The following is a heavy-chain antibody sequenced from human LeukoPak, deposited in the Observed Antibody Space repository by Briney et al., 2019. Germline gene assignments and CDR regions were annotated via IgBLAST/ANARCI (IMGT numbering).Heavy chain of an antibody. V-gene: IGHV1-3*02. CDR2: TNAGNGNT. Sequence: ASVKVSCKASGYILTNYAIHWVRQAPGQRLEWMGWTNAGNGNTKYSQEFQGRVTITRDTSANTAYMELGSLRSEDMAVYYCARSAEGYCSGASCSEYYFDYWGQGTLVTVSS. J-gene: IGHJ4*02. D-gene: IGHD2-15*01. CDR3: ARSAEGYCSGASCSEYYFDY. CDR1: GYILTNYA.